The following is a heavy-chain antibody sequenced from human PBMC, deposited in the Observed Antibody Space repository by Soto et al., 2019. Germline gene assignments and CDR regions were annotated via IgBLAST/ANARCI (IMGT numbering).Heavy chain of an antibody. CDR3: ARGWGGSYLSYLEP. V-gene: IGHV1-18*01. J-gene: IGHJ1*01. CDR2: ISAYNGNT. D-gene: IGHD3-3*02. CDR1: GYTFTSSY. Sequence: QLVQSGAEVKKPGASVNVSCKASGYTFTSSYISWVRQAPGQGLEWMGWISAYNGNTNYAQKFEGRVSMTTDTYTATDYMALRSPRSDDTAIYYCARGWGGSYLSYLEPWGQGTLVTVSS.